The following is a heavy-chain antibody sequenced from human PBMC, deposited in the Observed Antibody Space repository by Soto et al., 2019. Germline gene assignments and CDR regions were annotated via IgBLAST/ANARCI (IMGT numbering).Heavy chain of an antibody. CDR1: GFTFSSYS. CDR2: ISSSSSTI. Sequence: EVQLVESGGGLVQPGGSLRLSCAASGFTFSSYSMNWVRQAPGKGLEWVSYISSSSSTIYYADSVKGRFTISRDNAKNSLYLRMNSLRDEDTAVYYCARDVWYYDSKATSGWFDPWGQGTLVTVSS. V-gene: IGHV3-48*02. D-gene: IGHD3-22*01. CDR3: ARDVWYYDSKATSGWFDP. J-gene: IGHJ5*02.